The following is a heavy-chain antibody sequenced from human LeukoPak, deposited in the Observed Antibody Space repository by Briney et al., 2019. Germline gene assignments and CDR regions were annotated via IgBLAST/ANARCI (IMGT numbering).Heavy chain of an antibody. CDR1: GFTLSSYS. Sequence: GGSLRLSCAASGFTLSSYSMHWVRQAPGKGLEWVSYISSSSSTIYYADSVKGRFTISRDNAKNSLYLQMNSLRAEDTAVYYCARGKEFLYYYYMDVWGKGTTVTVSS. CDR3: ARGKEFLYYYYMDV. CDR2: ISSSSSTI. V-gene: IGHV3-48*01. D-gene: IGHD3-10*01. J-gene: IGHJ6*03.